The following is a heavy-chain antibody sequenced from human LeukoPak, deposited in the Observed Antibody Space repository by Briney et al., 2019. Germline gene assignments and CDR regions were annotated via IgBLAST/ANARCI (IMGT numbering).Heavy chain of an antibody. CDR2: IYYSGST. D-gene: IGHD3-22*01. Sequence: SETLSLTCTVSGGSISSGGYYWSWIRQHPGKGLEWIGYIYYSGSTYYNPSLKSRVSISVDTSKNQFSLKLSSVTAADTAVYFCATDRWRDDSSGYRAMDVWGQGTAVTVSS. CDR3: ATDRWRDDSSGYRAMDV. CDR1: GGSISSGGYY. V-gene: IGHV4-31*03. J-gene: IGHJ6*02.